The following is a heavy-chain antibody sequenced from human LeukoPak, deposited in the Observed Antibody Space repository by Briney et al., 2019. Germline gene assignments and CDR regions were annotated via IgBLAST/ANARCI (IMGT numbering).Heavy chain of an antibody. V-gene: IGHV4-61*02. CDR2: IYTSGST. D-gene: IGHD3-9*01. CDR1: GGSISSGSYY. CDR3: ARDYTPGRYFINWVDP. Sequence: PSETLSLTCTVSGGSISSGSYYWSWIRQPAGKGLEWIGRIYTSGSTNYNPSLKSRVTISVDTSKNQFSLKLSSVTAADTAVYYCARDYTPGRYFINWVDPWGQGTLVTVSS. J-gene: IGHJ5*02.